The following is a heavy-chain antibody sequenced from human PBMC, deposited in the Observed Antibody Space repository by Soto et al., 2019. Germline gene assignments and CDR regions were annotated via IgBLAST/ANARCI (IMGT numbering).Heavy chain of an antibody. CDR2: INAGSGNT. J-gene: IGHJ4*02. V-gene: IGHV1-3*01. Sequence: ASVKVSCKXSGYTFTTYAIHWVRQAPGQRLQWMGWINAGSGNTKYSQDFQGRVTFTRDTAATTTFMELSSLRSEDTAVYYCARVPPWGTSRNFYIQHYDSWGQGTLVTVS. D-gene: IGHD3-16*01. CDR1: GYTFTTYA. CDR3: ARVPPWGTSRNFYIQHYDS.